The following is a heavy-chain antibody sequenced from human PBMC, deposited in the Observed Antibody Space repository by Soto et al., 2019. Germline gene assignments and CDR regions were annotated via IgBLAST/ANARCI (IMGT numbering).Heavy chain of an antibody. D-gene: IGHD6-25*01. Sequence: ETLSLTCTVSGGSISTYYWSWIRQPPGKGLEWIGYIYYDGSTSYNPSLRSRVAISVDTSKNQFSLILSSVTSADTAVYYCARDQLSSGLYVWFDPWGQGTLVTVS. CDR2: IYYDGST. CDR1: GGSISTYY. CDR3: ARDQLSSGLYVWFDP. J-gene: IGHJ5*02. V-gene: IGHV4-59*01.